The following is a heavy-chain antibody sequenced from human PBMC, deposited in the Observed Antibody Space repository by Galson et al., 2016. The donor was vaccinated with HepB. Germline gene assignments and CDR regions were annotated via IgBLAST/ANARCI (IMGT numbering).Heavy chain of an antibody. J-gene: IGHJ3*01. Sequence: SLRLSCAASGFSFSTYYMGWVRQAPGKGLLWISRVNTDGSTTTYADSAKGRFTTSRDNAKNTLFLQMNSLRAEDTAPYYCVREETMFGSDSAFDVWGQGTMVTVSS. V-gene: IGHV3-74*01. D-gene: IGHD3-3*01. CDR1: GFSFSTYY. CDR2: VNTDGSTT. CDR3: VREETMFGSDSAFDV.